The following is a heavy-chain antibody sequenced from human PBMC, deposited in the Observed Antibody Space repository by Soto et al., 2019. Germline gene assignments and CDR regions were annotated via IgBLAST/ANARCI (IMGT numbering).Heavy chain of an antibody. CDR3: ARLPLWFGELLPNWFDP. CDR2: IYYSGST. D-gene: IGHD3-10*01. Sequence: SEILSLTCTVSGGSISSSSYYWVLIRQPPGKGLEWIGSIYYSGSTYYNPSLKSRVTISVDTSKNQFSLKLSSVTAADTAVYYCARLPLWFGELLPNWFDPWGQGTLVTVS. V-gene: IGHV4-39*01. J-gene: IGHJ5*02. CDR1: GGSISSSSYY.